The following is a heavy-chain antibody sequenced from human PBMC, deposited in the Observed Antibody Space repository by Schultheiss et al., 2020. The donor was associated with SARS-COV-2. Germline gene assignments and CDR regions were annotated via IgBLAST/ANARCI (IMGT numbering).Heavy chain of an antibody. V-gene: IGHV3-23*01. D-gene: IGHD3-16*01. CDR1: GFAFSGSA. J-gene: IGHJ4*02. CDR2: ISGSGVST. Sequence: GGSLRLSCAASGFAFSGSAMSWVRQAPGKGLEWVSSISGSGVSTYYADSVKGRFTISRDNSENTLYLQMNSLRAEDTAVYYCAKEGDYDYVWGSYLFDYWGQGTLVTVSS. CDR3: AKEGDYDYVWGSYLFDY.